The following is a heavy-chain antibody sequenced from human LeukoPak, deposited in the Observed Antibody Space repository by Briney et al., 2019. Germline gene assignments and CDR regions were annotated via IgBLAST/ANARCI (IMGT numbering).Heavy chain of an antibody. CDR2: ISSSGSTI. CDR3: ARVAGDSSGYYNLGI. Sequence: GGSLRLSCSASGFTFSDYYMSWIRQAPGKGLEWVSYISSSGSTIYYADSVKGRFTISRDNAKNSLYLQMNSLRAEDTAVYYCARVAGDSSGYYNLGIWGQGTMVTVSS. D-gene: IGHD3-22*01. V-gene: IGHV3-11*01. CDR1: GFTFSDYY. J-gene: IGHJ3*02.